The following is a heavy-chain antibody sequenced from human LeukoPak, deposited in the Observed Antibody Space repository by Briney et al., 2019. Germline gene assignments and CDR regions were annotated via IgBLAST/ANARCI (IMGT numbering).Heavy chain of an antibody. CDR1: GYSFTTYW. CDR2: IYPGESDT. J-gene: IGHJ4*02. Sequence: GESLKISCQGSGYSFTTYWIGWVRQMPGKGLEWMGIIYPGESDTRYSPSFQGQVNISADKSISTAYLQWSSLKASDTAMYYCAREDTTGTTDYWGQGTLVTVSS. CDR3: AREDTTGTTDY. D-gene: IGHD1-1*01. V-gene: IGHV5-51*01.